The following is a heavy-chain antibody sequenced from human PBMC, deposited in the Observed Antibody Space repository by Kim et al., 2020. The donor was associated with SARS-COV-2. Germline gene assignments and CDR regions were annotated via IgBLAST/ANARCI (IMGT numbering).Heavy chain of an antibody. D-gene: IGHD3-22*01. J-gene: IGHJ4*02. CDR3: AGYGIGDSSGYYAYYFDY. CDR1: GGSISSGGYY. V-gene: IGHV4-31*03. CDR2: IYYSGST. Sequence: SETLSLTCTVSGGSISSGGYYWSWIRQHPGKGLEWFGYIYYSGSTYSTLSLQSRVTISVDTSKNQFSLKLSSVTAADTAVYYCAGYGIGDSSGYYAYYFDYWGQGTLVTVSS.